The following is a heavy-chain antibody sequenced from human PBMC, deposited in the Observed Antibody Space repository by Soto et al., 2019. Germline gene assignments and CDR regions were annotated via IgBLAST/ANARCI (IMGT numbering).Heavy chain of an antibody. CDR3: AKEGVRFGEGPLSIWESCFDP. D-gene: IGHD3-16*01. CDR1: GFTFSSYW. J-gene: IGHJ5*02. Sequence: GGSLRLSCAASGFTFSSYWMHWVRQAPGKGLVWVSRIKTDGSGTYYADSVQGRFTISRDNSKNTLYLEMNSLRAEDTALYYCAKEGVRFGEGPLSIWESCFDPWGQGSLVTVAS. CDR2: IKTDGSGT. V-gene: IGHV3-74*01.